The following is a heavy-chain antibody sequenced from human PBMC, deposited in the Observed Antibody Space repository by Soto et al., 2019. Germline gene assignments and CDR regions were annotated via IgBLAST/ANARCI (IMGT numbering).Heavy chain of an antibody. CDR1: GYTFTSYA. CDR2: INAYNGNT. V-gene: IGHV1-18*01. J-gene: IGHJ6*02. CDR3: ASVESMDV. Sequence: ASVKVSCKASGYTFTSYAISWVRQAPGQGLEWMGWINAYNGNTNYAQKSQGRVTITADKSTSTAYMELSSLRSEDTAVYYCASVESMDVWGQGTTVTVSS. D-gene: IGHD2-15*01.